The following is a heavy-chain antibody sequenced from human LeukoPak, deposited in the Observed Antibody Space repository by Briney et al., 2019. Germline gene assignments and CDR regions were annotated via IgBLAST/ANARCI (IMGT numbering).Heavy chain of an antibody. J-gene: IGHJ4*02. CDR3: ARGSPPDY. CDR1: GFXFSTYA. CDR2: ISYDGSNE. Sequence: GGSLRLSCAASGFXFSTYAMYWVRQAPGKGLEWVAAISYDGSNEYYADSVKGRFTISRDNSKNTLFLQMNSLRAEDTALYYCARGSPPDYWGQGTLVTVPS. V-gene: IGHV3-30-3*01.